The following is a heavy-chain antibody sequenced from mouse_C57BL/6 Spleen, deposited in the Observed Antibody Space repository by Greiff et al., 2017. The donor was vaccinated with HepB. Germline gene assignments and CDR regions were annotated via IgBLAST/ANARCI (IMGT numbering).Heavy chain of an antibody. J-gene: IGHJ4*01. Sequence: VQLQQPGAELVRPGTSVKLSCKASGYTFTSYWMHWVKQRPGQGLEWIGVIDPSDSYTNYNQKFKGKATLTVDTSSSTAYMQLSSLTSEDSAVYYCARFLHYYGSSYGYYYAMDYWGQGTSVTVSS. CDR1: GYTFTSYW. CDR2: IDPSDSYT. CDR3: ARFLHYYGSSYGYYYAMDY. V-gene: IGHV1-59*01. D-gene: IGHD1-1*01.